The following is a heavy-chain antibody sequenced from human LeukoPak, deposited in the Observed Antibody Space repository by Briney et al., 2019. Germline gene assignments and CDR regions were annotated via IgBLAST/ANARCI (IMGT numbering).Heavy chain of an antibody. D-gene: IGHD5-12*01. CDR3: AKERRSGYDYYYFDY. CDR2: IWYDGSNK. Sequence: GGSLRLSCAVSGFTFSSYGMHWVRQAPGKGLEWVAVIWYDGSNKYYADSVKGRFTISRDNSKNTLYLQMNSLRAEDTAVYYCAKERRSGYDYYYFDYWGQGTLVTVSS. CDR1: GFTFSSYG. V-gene: IGHV3-33*06. J-gene: IGHJ4*02.